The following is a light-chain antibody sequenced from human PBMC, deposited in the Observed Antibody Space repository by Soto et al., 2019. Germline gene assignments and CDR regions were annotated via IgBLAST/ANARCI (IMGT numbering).Light chain of an antibody. CDR2: AAS. Sequence: DIQMTQSPSYLSASVGDRVTITCRASQSISSYLNWYQQKPGKAPKLLIYAASSLQSGVPSRFSGSGSGTDFTLTISSLQPEDFATYYCQQSYSTLRTFGQGTKVEI. CDR3: QQSYSTLRT. CDR1: QSISSY. J-gene: IGKJ1*01. V-gene: IGKV1-39*01.